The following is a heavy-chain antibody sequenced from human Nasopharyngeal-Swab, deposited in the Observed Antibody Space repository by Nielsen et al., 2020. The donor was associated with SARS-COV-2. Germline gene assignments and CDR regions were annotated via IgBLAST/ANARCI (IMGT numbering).Heavy chain of an antibody. CDR3: ARGYSSSSVVGGYYYYGMDV. D-gene: IGHD6-6*01. V-gene: IGHV4-61*01. J-gene: IGHJ6*02. CDR1: GGSVSSGSYY. CDR2: IYYSGST. Sequence: SETLSLTCTVSGGSVSSGSYYWSWIRQPPGKGLEWIGYIYYSGSTNYNPSLKSRVTISVDTSKNQFSLKLSSVTAADSAVYYCARGYSSSSVVGGYYYYGMDVWGQGTTVTVSS.